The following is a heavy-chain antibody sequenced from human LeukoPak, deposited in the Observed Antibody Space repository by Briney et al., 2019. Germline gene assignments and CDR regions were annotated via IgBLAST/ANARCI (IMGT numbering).Heavy chain of an antibody. V-gene: IGHV3-23*01. D-gene: IGHD4-17*01. Sequence: QPGGSLRLSCAASGFTFSSYAMSWVRQAPGKGLEWVSGIVGSGASTYYADSVRGRFTISRDNSRNTLYLQMNSQRAEDTAVYYCAKGLAVTTLGYFEYWGQGTLVTVSS. CDR3: AKGLAVTTLGYFEY. CDR1: GFTFSSYA. CDR2: IVGSGAST. J-gene: IGHJ4*02.